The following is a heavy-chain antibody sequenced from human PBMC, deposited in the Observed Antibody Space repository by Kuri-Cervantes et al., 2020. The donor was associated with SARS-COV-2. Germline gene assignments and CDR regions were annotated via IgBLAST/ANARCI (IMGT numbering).Heavy chain of an antibody. J-gene: IGHJ4*02. V-gene: IGHV4-30-4*08. CDR2: IYYSGST. CDR1: GGSISSSSYY. CDR3: ARALFSSSYYFDY. D-gene: IGHD6-6*01. Sequence: LRLSCTVSGGSISSSSYYWSWIRQPPGKGLEWIGYIYYSGSTYYNPSLKSRVTISVDTSKNQFSLKLSSVTAADTAVYYRARALFSSSYYFDYWGQGTLVTVSS.